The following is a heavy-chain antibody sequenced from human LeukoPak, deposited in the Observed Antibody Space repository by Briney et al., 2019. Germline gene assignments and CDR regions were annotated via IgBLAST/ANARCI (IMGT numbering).Heavy chain of an antibody. J-gene: IGHJ6*04. CDR2: ISSSGSTI. Sequence: PGGSLRLSCAAPGFTFSSYEMNWVRQAPGKGLEWVSYISSSGSTIYYADSVKGRFTISRDNAKNSLYLQMNSLRAEDTAVYYCARDDLMVRGVRIYYYGMDVWGKGTTVTVSS. D-gene: IGHD3-10*01. CDR3: ARDDLMVRGVRIYYYGMDV. V-gene: IGHV3-48*03. CDR1: GFTFSSYE.